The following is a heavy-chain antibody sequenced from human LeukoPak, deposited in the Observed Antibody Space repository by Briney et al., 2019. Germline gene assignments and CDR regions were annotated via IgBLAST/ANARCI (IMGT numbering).Heavy chain of an antibody. V-gene: IGHV5-51*01. CDR3: ARLGADSHYYDSSGYYDY. CDR2: IYPGDSDT. D-gene: IGHD3-22*01. Sequence: GESLKISCKGSGYSFTSYWIGWVRQMPGKGLEWMGIIYPGDSDTRYSPSFQGQVTISADKSISTAYLQWSCLKASDTAMYYCARLGADSHYYDSSGYYDYWGQGTLVTVYS. CDR1: GYSFTSYW. J-gene: IGHJ4*02.